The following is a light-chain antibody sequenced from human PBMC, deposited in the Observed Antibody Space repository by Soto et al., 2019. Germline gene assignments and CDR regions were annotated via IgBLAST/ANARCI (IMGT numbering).Light chain of an antibody. CDR2: DAS. CDR3: QQRSNWPPALT. Sequence: EVVLTQSPATLSLSPGERATLSCRASQSISTYLAWYQQKPGQAPRLLIYDASTRATGIPARFSGSGSGTDFTLTINSLEPEDFAVYYCQQRSNWPPALTFGGGTKVEIK. V-gene: IGKV3-11*01. CDR1: QSISTY. J-gene: IGKJ4*01.